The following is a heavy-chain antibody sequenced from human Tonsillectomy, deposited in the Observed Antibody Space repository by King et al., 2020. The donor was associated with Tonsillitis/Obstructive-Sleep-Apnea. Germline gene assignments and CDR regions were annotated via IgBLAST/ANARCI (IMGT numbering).Heavy chain of an antibody. D-gene: IGHD2-2*01. CDR3: ARDQALGYCSSTSCSQIDY. CDR2: IWLDGSNK. V-gene: IGHV3-33*01. CDR1: GFTFSDYS. J-gene: IGHJ4*02. Sequence: VQLVESGGGVVQPGRSLRLSCAASGFTFSDYSMYWVRQAPGKGLEWVAVIWLDGSNKYSADSVKGRFTISRDNSKNTLYLQMNNLRADDTAVYYCARDQALGYCSSTSCSQIDYWGQGTLVTVSS.